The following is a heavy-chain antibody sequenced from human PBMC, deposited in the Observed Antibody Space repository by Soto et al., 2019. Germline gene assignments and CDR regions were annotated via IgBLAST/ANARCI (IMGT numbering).Heavy chain of an antibody. CDR3: ARVISMDLLLHTAPGY. Sequence: ESGGGLVQPGGSLRLSCAASGFTFSSYSMNWVRQAPGKGLEWVSYISSSSSTIYYADSVKGRFTISRDNAKNSLYLQMNSLRDEDTAVYYCARVISMDLLLHTAPGYWGQGTLVTVSS. CDR2: ISSSSSTI. D-gene: IGHD5-18*01. V-gene: IGHV3-48*02. J-gene: IGHJ4*02. CDR1: GFTFSSYS.